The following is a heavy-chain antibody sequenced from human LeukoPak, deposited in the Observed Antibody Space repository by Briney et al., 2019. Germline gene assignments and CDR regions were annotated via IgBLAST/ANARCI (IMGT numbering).Heavy chain of an antibody. CDR2: LGTAGDP. D-gene: IGHD1-26*01. V-gene: IGHV3-13*05. CDR3: AREGAAYGMDV. CDR1: GFTSSWYV. Sequence: GGSLRLSCAASGFTSSWYVMHWVRQAAGKGLEWVSALGTAGDPYYTGSVKGRFSISRENAKNSLYLQMNSLRAGDTAVYYCAREGAAYGMDVWGRGTTDTVSS. J-gene: IGHJ6*02.